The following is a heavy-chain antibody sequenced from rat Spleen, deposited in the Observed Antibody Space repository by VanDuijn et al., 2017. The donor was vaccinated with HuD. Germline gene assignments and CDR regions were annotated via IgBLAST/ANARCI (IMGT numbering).Heavy chain of an antibody. D-gene: IGHD1-1*01. CDR1: GFTFSDYN. CDR3: ARLPITTVPDY. J-gene: IGHJ2*01. Sequence: EVQLVESGGGLVQPGRSMKLSCAASGFTFSDYNMAWVRQAPGKGLEWVASITNTGGSTYYRDSVKGRFTVSRDNAKSTLYLQMNSLRSEDTATYYCARLPITTVPDYWGQGVMVTVSS. V-gene: IGHV5-22*01. CDR2: ITNTGGST.